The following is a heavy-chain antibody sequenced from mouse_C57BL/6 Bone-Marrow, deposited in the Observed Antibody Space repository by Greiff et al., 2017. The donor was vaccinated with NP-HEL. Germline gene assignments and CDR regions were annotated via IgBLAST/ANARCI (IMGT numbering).Heavy chain of an antibody. CDR2: ISYDGSN. V-gene: IGHV3-6*01. Sequence: EVKLVESGPGLVKPFQSLSLTCSVTGYSITSGYYWNWIRQFPGNKLEWMGYISYDGSNNYNPSLKNRISITRDTSKNQFFLKLNSVTTEDTATYYCAREGGYYGSPFAYWGQGTLVTVSA. CDR3: AREGGYYGSPFAY. J-gene: IGHJ3*01. D-gene: IGHD1-1*01. CDR1: GYSITSGYY.